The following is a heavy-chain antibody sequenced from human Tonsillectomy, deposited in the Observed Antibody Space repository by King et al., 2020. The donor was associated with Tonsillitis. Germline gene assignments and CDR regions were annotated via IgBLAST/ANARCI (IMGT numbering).Heavy chain of an antibody. Sequence: VQLVQSGAEVKEPGSSVRVSCKASGGVFNTYAVNWVRQAPGQGLEWMGGIVPLIGAANYAQKFQGRVTIXADESMSTAXMEVSSLKSDDTAIFYCARASXQXWNDGYFQHWGQXTXVTVSS. CDR1: GGVFNTYA. V-gene: IGHV1-69*01. J-gene: IGHJ1*01. D-gene: IGHD1-1*01. CDR2: IVPLIGAA. CDR3: ARASXQXWNDGYFQH.